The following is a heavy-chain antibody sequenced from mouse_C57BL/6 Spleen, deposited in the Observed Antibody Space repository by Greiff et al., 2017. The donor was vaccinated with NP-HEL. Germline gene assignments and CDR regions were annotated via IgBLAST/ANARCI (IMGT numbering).Heavy chain of an antibody. D-gene: IGHD2-4*01. CDR2: IDPENGDT. Sequence: VQLKESGAELVRPGASVKLSCTASGFNIKDDYMHWVKQRPEQGLEWIGWIDPENGDTEYASKFQGKATITADTSSNTAYLQLSSLTSEDTAVYYCTTGIDYAWFAYWGQGTLVTVSA. J-gene: IGHJ3*01. CDR1: GFNIKDDY. CDR3: TTGIDYAWFAY. V-gene: IGHV14-4*01.